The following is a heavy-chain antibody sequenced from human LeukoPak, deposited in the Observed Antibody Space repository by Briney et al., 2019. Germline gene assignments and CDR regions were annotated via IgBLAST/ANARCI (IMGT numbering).Heavy chain of an antibody. D-gene: IGHD6-13*01. J-gene: IGHJ6*02. CDR2: ISSSSSYI. CDR1: GFTFSSYS. CDR3: ARTYSSSWYAYYGMDV. Sequence: NPGGSLRLSCAASGFTFSSYSMNWVRQAPGKGLEWVSSISSSSSYIYYADSVKGRFTISRDNAKTSLYLQMNSLRAEDTAVYYCARTYSSSWYAYYGMDVWGQGTTVTVSS. V-gene: IGHV3-21*01.